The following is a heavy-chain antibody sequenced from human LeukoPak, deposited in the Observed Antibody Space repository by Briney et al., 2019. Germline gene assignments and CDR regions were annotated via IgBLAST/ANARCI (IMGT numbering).Heavy chain of an antibody. V-gene: IGHV3-23*01. Sequence: PGGSLRLFCAASGFTFSSYAMSWVRQAPGKGLVWVSVISGSGGSTYYADSVKGRFTISRDNSKNTLYLQMNSLRAEDTAVYYCAKDLLMVRGVTDYWGQGTLVTVSS. J-gene: IGHJ4*02. CDR1: GFTFSSYA. CDR2: ISGSGGST. D-gene: IGHD3-10*01. CDR3: AKDLLMVRGVTDY.